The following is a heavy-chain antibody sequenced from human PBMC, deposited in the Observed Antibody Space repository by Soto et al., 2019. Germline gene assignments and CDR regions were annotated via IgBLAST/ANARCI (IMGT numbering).Heavy chain of an antibody. CDR3: ARNLVAAAGTISEFGY. D-gene: IGHD6-13*01. Sequence: ASVKVSCKAAGYTFTGYYMHWLRHAPGQGLEWMGWINPNSGGTNYAQKFQGWVTMTRDTSISTAYMELSRLRPDDTAVYYCARNLVAAAGTISEFGYWGQGTLVTVSS. CDR1: GYTFTGYY. CDR2: INPNSGGT. J-gene: IGHJ4*02. V-gene: IGHV1-2*04.